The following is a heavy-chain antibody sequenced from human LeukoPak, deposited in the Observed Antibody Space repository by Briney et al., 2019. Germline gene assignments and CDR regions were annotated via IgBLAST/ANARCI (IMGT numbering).Heavy chain of an antibody. J-gene: IGHJ5*02. Sequence: LSQTLSLTCAISGDNVSSKSAAWNWIRQSPSRGLEWLGRTYYRSTWYNDYAVSVRGRITVNPDTSKNQFSLHLNSVTPEDTAVYYCARRLTQYDCFDPWGQGILVTVSS. CDR3: ARRLTQYDCFDP. V-gene: IGHV6-1*01. CDR1: GDNVSSKSAA. D-gene: IGHD2-2*01. CDR2: TYYRSTWYN.